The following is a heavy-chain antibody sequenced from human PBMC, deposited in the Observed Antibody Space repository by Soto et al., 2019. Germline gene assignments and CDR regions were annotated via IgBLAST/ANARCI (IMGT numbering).Heavy chain of an antibody. Sequence: RASVKVSCKASGHTFPTYGLNWVRQAPGQRLEWMGWINPGNGNTKYSQKFQGRVTFTRDTSASTGYMELRSLRSEDTAVYYCAIALYIYGSTFDYWGQGTLVTVSS. J-gene: IGHJ4*02. CDR2: INPGNGNT. CDR3: AIALYIYGSTFDY. CDR1: GHTFPTYG. D-gene: IGHD5-18*01. V-gene: IGHV1-3*01.